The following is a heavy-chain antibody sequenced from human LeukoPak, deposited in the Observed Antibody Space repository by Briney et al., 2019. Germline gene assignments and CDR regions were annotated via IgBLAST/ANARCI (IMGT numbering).Heavy chain of an antibody. V-gene: IGHV1-2*06. CDR2: INPNSGGT. CDR1: GYIFTGYY. D-gene: IGHD2-2*01. J-gene: IGHJ1*01. Sequence: ASVKVSCKPSGYIFTGYYIHWVRQAPGQGLEWMGRINPNSGGTNYAQRFQGRVTLTRDTSISTAYMELSSLRSEDTAVYYCARTPSGYCSSTSCRTFQHWGQGTLVTVSS. CDR3: ARTPSGYCSSTSCRTFQH.